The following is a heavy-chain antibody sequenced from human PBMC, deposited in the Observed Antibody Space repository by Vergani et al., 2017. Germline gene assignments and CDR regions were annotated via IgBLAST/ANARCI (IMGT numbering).Heavy chain of an antibody. CDR1: GFTFSSYG. J-gene: IGHJ4*02. D-gene: IGHD2-2*01. CDR2: ISYDGSNK. V-gene: IGHV3-30*18. CDR3: AKLGTSSERFDY. Sequence: QVQLVESGGGVVQPGRSLRLSCAASGFTFSSYGMHWVRQAPGKGLEWVAVISYDGSNKYYADSVKGRFTISRDNSKNTLYLQMNSLRAEDTAVYYCAKLGTSSERFDYWGQGTLVTVSP.